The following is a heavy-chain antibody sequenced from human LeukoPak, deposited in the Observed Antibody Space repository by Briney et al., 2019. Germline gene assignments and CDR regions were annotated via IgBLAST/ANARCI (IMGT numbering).Heavy chain of an antibody. V-gene: IGHV3-74*01. CDR3: VRDNRSYNFDY. CDR1: GFTFSGYW. J-gene: IGHJ4*02. Sequence: GGSLRLSCAASGFTFSGYWMHWVRQAPGKGLGWVSCIKSDGSSTSIADSAKGRFTISRDNAKNTVYLQMNSLRVEDTAVYYCVRDNRSYNFDYWGQGTLVTVSS. CDR2: IKSDGSST. D-gene: IGHD1-26*01.